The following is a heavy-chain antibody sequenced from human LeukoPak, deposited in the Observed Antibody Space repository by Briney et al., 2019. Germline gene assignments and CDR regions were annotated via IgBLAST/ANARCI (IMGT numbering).Heavy chain of an antibody. CDR3: ARILTYYYDSSGYYSDY. Sequence: GGSLRLSCAASGFTFSSYSMNWVRQAPGKGLEWVSSISSSSYIYYADSVKGRFTISRDNAKNSLYLQMNSLRAEDTAVYYCARILTYYYDSSGYYSDYWGQGTLVSVSS. V-gene: IGHV3-21*01. J-gene: IGHJ4*02. CDR2: ISSSSYI. CDR1: GFTFSSYS. D-gene: IGHD3-22*01.